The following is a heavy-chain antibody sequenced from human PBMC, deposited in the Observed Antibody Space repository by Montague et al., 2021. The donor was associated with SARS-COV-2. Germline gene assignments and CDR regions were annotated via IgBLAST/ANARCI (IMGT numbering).Heavy chain of an antibody. CDR2: ISSKAYGGTT. CDR3: TRDWDIVVVPAAIGY. V-gene: IGHV3-49*03. J-gene: IGHJ4*02. CDR1: GFTFGDYA. Sequence: SLRLSCAASGFTFGDYAMSWFRQAPGKGLEWVGFISSKAYGGTTEYAASVKGRFTISRDDSKSIAYLQMNSLKTEDTAVYYCTRDWDIVVVPAAIGYWGRGTLVTVSS. D-gene: IGHD2-2*01.